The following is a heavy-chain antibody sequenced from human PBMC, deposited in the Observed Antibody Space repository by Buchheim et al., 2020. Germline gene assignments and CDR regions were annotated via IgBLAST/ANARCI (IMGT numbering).Heavy chain of an antibody. V-gene: IGHV3-23*01. CDR1: GFTISSYA. CDR2: IGSGGNT. Sequence: EVQLLESGGGLVQPGGSLRISCAASGFTISSYAMRWVRQAPGKGLEWVSTIGSGGNTYYADSVKGRFTISRDNSKNTITVQMHSLRAEDTAVYYCAKGGPSSLYYFDYWGQGTL. J-gene: IGHJ4*02. CDR3: AKGGPSSLYYFDY. D-gene: IGHD5-12*01.